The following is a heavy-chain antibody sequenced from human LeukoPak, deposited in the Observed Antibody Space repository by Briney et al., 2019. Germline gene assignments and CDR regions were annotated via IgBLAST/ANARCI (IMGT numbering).Heavy chain of an antibody. CDR3: ARDLWYSGSRAPPRAFDI. D-gene: IGHD1-26*01. Sequence: PGWSLRLSCAASGFTFSSYWMNWVRQAPGKGLEWVANINQDGSEKYCVDSVKGRFTVSRDNAKNLLCLQMNSLRAEDTAVYYCARDLWYSGSRAPPRAFDIWGQGTMVTVSS. CDR2: INQDGSEK. J-gene: IGHJ3*02. CDR1: GFTFSSYW. V-gene: IGHV3-7*01.